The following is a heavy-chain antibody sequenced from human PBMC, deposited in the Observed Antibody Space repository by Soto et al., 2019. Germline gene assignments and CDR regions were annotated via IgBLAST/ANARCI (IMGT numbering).Heavy chain of an antibody. Sequence: ASVKVSCKASGFTFTSSAVQWVRQARGQRLEWIGWIVVGSGNTNYAQKFQERVTITRDMSTSTAYMGLSSLRSEDTAVYYCAVNYGSGSYYTNTGDYWGQGTLVTVSS. CDR2: IVVGSGNT. D-gene: IGHD3-10*01. CDR3: AVNYGSGSYYTNTGDY. J-gene: IGHJ4*02. CDR1: GFTFTSSA. V-gene: IGHV1-58*01.